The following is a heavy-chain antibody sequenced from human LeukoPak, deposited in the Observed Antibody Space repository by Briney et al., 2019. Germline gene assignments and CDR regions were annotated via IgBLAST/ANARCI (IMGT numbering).Heavy chain of an antibody. Sequence: SSVKVSCKSSGYTFTVYYMPWVRQAPGQGLEWMGLINPNSGGTNYTQKFQGRGTMTMDTSISTAYMELSRLRSDDTAVYYCARLGAYDDYWGQGTLVTVSS. CDR1: GYTFTVYY. CDR2: INPNSGGT. D-gene: IGHD5-12*01. J-gene: IGHJ4*02. V-gene: IGHV1-2*02. CDR3: ARLGAYDDY.